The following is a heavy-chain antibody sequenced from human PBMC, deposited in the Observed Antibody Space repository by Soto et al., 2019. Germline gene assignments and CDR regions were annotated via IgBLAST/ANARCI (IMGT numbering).Heavy chain of an antibody. CDR2: ISAYNGNT. J-gene: IGHJ5*02. CDR3: ARAVGALGHWFDP. D-gene: IGHD1-26*01. V-gene: IGHV1-18*01. Sequence: QVQLVQSGAEVKKPGASVKVSCKASGYTFTSYGISWVRQAPGQGLEWMGRISAYNGNTNYAQKLQGRVTITTDTSTSTAYMELSSLRSDETAVYYCARAVGALGHWFDPWGQGTLVTVSS. CDR1: GYTFTSYG.